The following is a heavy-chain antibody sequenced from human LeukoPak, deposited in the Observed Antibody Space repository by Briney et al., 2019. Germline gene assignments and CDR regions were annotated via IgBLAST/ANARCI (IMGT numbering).Heavy chain of an antibody. CDR1: GFTFSGYA. D-gene: IGHD4-17*01. J-gene: IGHJ4*02. V-gene: IGHV3-11*01. CDR3: ASLYYGAADY. Sequence: GGSLRLSCAASGFTFSGYAMHWIRQAPGKGLEWVSYINSRGKTIYYADSVKGRFTISRDNAKSSLYLQMNSLGAEDTAVYYCASLYYGAADYWGQGTLVTVSS. CDR2: INSRGKTI.